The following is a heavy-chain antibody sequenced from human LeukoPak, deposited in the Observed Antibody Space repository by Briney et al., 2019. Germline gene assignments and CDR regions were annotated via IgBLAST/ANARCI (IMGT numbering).Heavy chain of an antibody. CDR3: ARLQYFDMDV. D-gene: IGHD4-11*01. Sequence: SETLSLTCTVSGGSVSSGLCCWTWLRQPDGKGLEWVGRVSASGTTDYNPSLKSRVIISVDTSKNQSSLRLSSVTAADTAVYYCARLQYFDMDVWGKGTTVTVSS. V-gene: IGHV4-61*02. CDR2: VSASGTT. CDR1: GGSVSSGLCC. J-gene: IGHJ6*03.